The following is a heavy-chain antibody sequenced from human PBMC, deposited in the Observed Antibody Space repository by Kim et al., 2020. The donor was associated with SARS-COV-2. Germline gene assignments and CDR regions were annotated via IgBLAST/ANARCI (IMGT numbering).Heavy chain of an antibody. Sequence: ASVMVSCKASGYTFSDYSIHWVRQAPGQGLEWMGWINPNTGGAKYAQKFQGGVTITRDTSISTAYMELTNLKFDDTAVYYCARDLGGFDSSGYFCHWGQGTLVTVSS. V-gene: IGHV1-2*02. CDR3: ARDLGGFDSSGYFCH. CDR2: INPNTGGA. J-gene: IGHJ4*01. CDR1: GYTFSDYS. D-gene: IGHD3-22*01.